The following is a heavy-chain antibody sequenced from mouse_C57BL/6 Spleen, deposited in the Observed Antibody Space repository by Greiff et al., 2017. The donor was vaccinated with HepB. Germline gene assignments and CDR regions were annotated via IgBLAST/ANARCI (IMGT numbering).Heavy chain of an antibody. CDR3: ARQDDGRGFDY. CDR1: GFTFSSYG. CDR2: ISSGGSYT. V-gene: IGHV5-6*01. D-gene: IGHD2-3*01. J-gene: IGHJ2*01. Sequence: EVKLMESGGDLVKPGGSLKLSCAASGFTFSSYGMSWVRQTPDKRLEWVATISSGGSYTYYPDSVKGRFTISRDNAKNTLYLQMSSLKSEDTAMYYCARQDDGRGFDYWGQGTTLTVSS.